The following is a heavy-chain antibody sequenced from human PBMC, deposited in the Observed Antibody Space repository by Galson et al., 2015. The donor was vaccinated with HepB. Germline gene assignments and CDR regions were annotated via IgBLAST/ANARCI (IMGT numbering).Heavy chain of an antibody. D-gene: IGHD3-22*01. Sequence: SLRLSCAASGFTFSSYAMSWVRQAPGKGLEWVSAISGSGGSTYYADSVKGRFTISRDNSKNTLYLQMNSLRAEDTAVYYCAKDLHQNYYDSSGYFDYWGQGTLVTVSS. CDR1: GFTFSSYA. V-gene: IGHV3-23*01. CDR2: ISGSGGST. J-gene: IGHJ4*02. CDR3: AKDLHQNYYDSSGYFDY.